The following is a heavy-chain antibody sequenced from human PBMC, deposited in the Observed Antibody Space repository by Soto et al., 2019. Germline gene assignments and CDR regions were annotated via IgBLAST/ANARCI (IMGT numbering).Heavy chain of an antibody. CDR2: INHSGST. V-gene: IGHV4-34*01. J-gene: IGHJ6*02. CDR1: GGSFRGYY. Sequence: SEPQSLTSAVDGGSFRGYYWSWIRQTPGKGLEWIGEINHSGSTNYNPSLKSRVTISVDTSKNQFSLKLSSVTAADTAVYYCARGRILTGYSNYYYGMDVWGQGTTVTV. CDR3: ARGRILTGYSNYYYGMDV. D-gene: IGHD3-9*01.